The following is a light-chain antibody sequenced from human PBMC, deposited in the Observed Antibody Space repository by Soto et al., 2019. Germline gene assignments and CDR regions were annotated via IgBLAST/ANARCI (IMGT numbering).Light chain of an antibody. V-gene: IGKV3-20*01. J-gene: IGKJ4*01. CDR1: QDVDNNF. CDR2: ASS. Sequence: EIVLTQSPGTLSLSPGEGATLSCRASQDVDNNFLAWYQQRPGQAPRLLIYASSRRATGIPDRFSGSGSGPDFTLTIRRVGPEDIAVYFCHQYYRSIAFGGGPKVEVK. CDR3: HQYYRSIA.